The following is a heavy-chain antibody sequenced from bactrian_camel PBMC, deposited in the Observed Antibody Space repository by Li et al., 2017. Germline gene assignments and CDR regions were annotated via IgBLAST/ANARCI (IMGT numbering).Heavy chain of an antibody. CDR2: INNGGKNT. Sequence: VQLVESGGGLVQPGWSLRLSCAASKFTFKAHAMAWIRQAPGKGLEWISTINNGGKNTYYADSVKGRFTISRDNAKNTVYLQLNSLNTEDKAMYYCAKAPYYSGYIYYTNWGQGTQVTVS. CDR3: AKAPYYSGYIYYTN. D-gene: IGHD4*01. CDR1: KFTFKAHA. J-gene: IGHJ4*01. V-gene: IGHV3S31*01.